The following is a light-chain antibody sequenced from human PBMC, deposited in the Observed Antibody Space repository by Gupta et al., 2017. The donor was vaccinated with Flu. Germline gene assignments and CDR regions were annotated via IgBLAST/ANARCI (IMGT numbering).Light chain of an antibody. J-gene: IGKJ2*01. V-gene: IGKV3-11*02. Sequence: EIVLTQSPATLSLSPGERSTLSCRASQSVSSYLAWYEQKPRQAPRLLIFYASNRDTGFPARFGGCGFGRHVSLTNSSREQEDFAGYYYQQLSNCPPFPFGQGTKMDIK. CDR1: QSVSSY. CDR3: QQLSNCPPFP. CDR2: YAS.